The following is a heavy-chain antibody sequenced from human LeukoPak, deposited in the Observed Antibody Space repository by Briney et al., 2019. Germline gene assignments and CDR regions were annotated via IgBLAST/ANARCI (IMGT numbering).Heavy chain of an antibody. CDR1: GGSFSGYY. D-gene: IGHD3-3*01. CDR2: INHSGST. Sequence: PSETLSLTCAVYGGSFSGYYWSWIRQPPGKGLGWIGEINHSGSTNYNPSLKSRVTISVDTSKNQFSLKLSSVTAADTAVYYCARGGYYDFWSGYPCWYFDLWGRGTLVTVSS. V-gene: IGHV4-34*01. J-gene: IGHJ2*01. CDR3: ARGGYYDFWSGYPCWYFDL.